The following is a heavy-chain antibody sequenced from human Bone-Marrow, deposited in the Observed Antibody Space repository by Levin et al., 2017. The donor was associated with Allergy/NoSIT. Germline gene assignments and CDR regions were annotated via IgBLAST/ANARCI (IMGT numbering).Heavy chain of an antibody. Sequence: GESLKISCAASGFTFSSYAMSWVRQAPGKGLEWVSAISGSGGSTYYADSVKGRFTISRDNSKNTLYLQMNSLRAEDTAVYYCAKYPSGDYVLNWFDPWGQGTLVTVSS. V-gene: IGHV3-23*01. CDR2: ISGSGGST. CDR3: AKYPSGDYVLNWFDP. CDR1: GFTFSSYA. J-gene: IGHJ5*02. D-gene: IGHD4-17*01.